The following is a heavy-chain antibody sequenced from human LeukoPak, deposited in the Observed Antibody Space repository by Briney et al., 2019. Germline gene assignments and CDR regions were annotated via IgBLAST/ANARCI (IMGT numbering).Heavy chain of an antibody. Sequence: SETLSLTCAVYGGSFSGYYWSWIRQPPGKGLEWIGEINHSGSTNYNPSLKSRVTISVDTSKNQFSLKLSSVTAADTAVYYCARVGYYDSSGSPDYWGQGTLVTVSS. J-gene: IGHJ4*02. V-gene: IGHV4-34*01. CDR3: ARVGYYDSSGSPDY. CDR2: INHSGST. CDR1: GGSFSGYY. D-gene: IGHD3-22*01.